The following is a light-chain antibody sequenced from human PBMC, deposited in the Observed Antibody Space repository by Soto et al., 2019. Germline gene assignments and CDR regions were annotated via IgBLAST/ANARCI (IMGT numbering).Light chain of an antibody. CDR1: QSINIW. Sequence: DIQMTQSPSTLSASVGDRVTITCRASQSINIWLAWYQQKPGKAPKLLIYKASNLESGVPSRFSGSGSGTEFTLTISSLQPDDFAAYYCHQYNSPPWTFGQGTKLEIK. J-gene: IGKJ1*01. CDR2: KAS. CDR3: HQYNSPPWT. V-gene: IGKV1-5*03.